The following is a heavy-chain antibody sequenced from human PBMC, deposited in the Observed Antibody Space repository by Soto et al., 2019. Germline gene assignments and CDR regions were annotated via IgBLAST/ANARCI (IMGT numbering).Heavy chain of an antibody. D-gene: IGHD6-13*01. CDR1: GGSISSSSFH. Sequence: QLQLQESGPGLVKPSETLSLTCTVSGGSISSSSFHWGWIRQPPGNGLEWIGSIYYSGSTYYSPSLKSRVTISVDTSKNQFSRKLSSVTAADTAVYYCARRERAAGTDWWFDPWGQGTLVTVSS. J-gene: IGHJ5*02. CDR3: ARRERAAGTDWWFDP. CDR2: IYYSGST. V-gene: IGHV4-39*01.